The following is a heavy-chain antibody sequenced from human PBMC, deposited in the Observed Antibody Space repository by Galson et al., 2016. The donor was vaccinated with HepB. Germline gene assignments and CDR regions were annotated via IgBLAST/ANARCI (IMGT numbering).Heavy chain of an antibody. J-gene: IGHJ6*02. Sequence: SLRLSCAASGFTFDDYAMHWVRQAPGKGLEWVSGISWNSGKIGYADSVKGRFTISRDNAKNSLYLQMNSLRAEDTALYYCAKDMGIRATRLYYGMDVWGQGTTVTVSS. CDR3: AKDMGIRATRLYYGMDV. CDR1: GFTFDDYA. D-gene: IGHD1-26*01. V-gene: IGHV3-9*01. CDR2: ISWNSGKI.